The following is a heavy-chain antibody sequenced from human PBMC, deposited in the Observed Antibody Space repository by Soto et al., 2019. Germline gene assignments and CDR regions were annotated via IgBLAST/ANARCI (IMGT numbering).Heavy chain of an antibody. J-gene: IGHJ4*02. CDR1: GGSISSGDYY. CDR3: ARGIPLAAAIDY. CDR2: IYYSGST. Sequence: PSETLSLTCTVSGGSISSGDYYWSWIRQPPGKGLEWIGYIYYSGSTYYNPSLKSRVTISVDTSKNQFSLKLSSVTAADTAVYYCARGIPLAAAIDYWGQGTLVTVSS. V-gene: IGHV4-30-4*01. D-gene: IGHD6-13*01.